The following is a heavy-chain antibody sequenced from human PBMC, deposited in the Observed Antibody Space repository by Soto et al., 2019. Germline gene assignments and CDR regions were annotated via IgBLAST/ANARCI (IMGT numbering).Heavy chain of an antibody. CDR3: AKAWEVNWFDP. CDR1: GFTFSTYL. J-gene: IGHJ5*02. D-gene: IGHD1-26*01. V-gene: IGHV3-74*01. Sequence: WGSLRLSCAASGFTFSTYLMHWVRQAPGKGLVWVSRINSDGSSTSYADSVKGRFTISRDNAKNTLYLQMNSLRADDTAVYYCAKAWEVNWFDPWGQGTLVTVSS. CDR2: INSDGSST.